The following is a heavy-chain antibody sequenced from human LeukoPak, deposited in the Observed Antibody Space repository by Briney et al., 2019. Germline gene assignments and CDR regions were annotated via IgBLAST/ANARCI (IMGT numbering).Heavy chain of an antibody. Sequence: SETLSLTCTVSGDSVSIYYWSWIRQPPGKGPEWIGYIYYRGNTNYNPSLKSRVTMAVDTSKNQFSLKVSSVTAADTAVYYCARAGNNWSFDYWGQGTLVTVSS. CDR2: IYYRGNT. D-gene: IGHD1-1*01. CDR1: GDSVSIYY. J-gene: IGHJ4*02. V-gene: IGHV4-59*02. CDR3: ARAGNNWSFDY.